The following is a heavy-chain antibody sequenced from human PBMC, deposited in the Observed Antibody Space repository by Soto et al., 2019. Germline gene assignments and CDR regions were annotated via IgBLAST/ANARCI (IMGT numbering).Heavy chain of an antibody. CDR1: GGTFSSYA. D-gene: IGHD2-15*01. Sequence: QVQLVQSGAEVKKPGSSVKVSCKASGGTFSSYAISWVRQAPGQGLEWMGGIIPIFGTTNYAQKFQGRVTNTADEYTSTAYMELSSLRSEDSAVYYCARVVTVVKSFHYWYFDLWGRGTLVTVSS. V-gene: IGHV1-69*12. CDR2: IIPIFGTT. CDR3: ARVVTVVKSFHYWYFDL. J-gene: IGHJ2*01.